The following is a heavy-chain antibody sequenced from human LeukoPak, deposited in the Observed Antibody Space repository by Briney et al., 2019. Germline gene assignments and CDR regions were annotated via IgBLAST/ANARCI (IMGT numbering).Heavy chain of an antibody. Sequence: PSETLSLTCTASGGSISSSSYYWGWIRQPPGKGLEWIGSIYYSGSTYYNPSLKSRVTISVDTSKNQFSLKLSSVTAADTAVYYCARLGLQWVGYFDYWGQGTLVTVSS. D-gene: IGHD6-19*01. CDR3: ARLGLQWVGYFDY. CDR2: IYYSGST. J-gene: IGHJ4*02. V-gene: IGHV4-39*01. CDR1: GGSISSSSYY.